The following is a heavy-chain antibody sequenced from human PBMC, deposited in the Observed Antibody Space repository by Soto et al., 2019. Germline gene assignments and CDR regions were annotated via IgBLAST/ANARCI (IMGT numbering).Heavy chain of an antibody. CDR2: ISSVGTTT. J-gene: IGHJ4*02. V-gene: IGHV3-11*04. CDR1: GFTISDYY. Sequence: GGSLRLSCEASGFTISDYYMSWIRQAPGKGLEWVSYISSVGTTTYYADSVKGRFTISRDNAKNSLSLQMNSLRAEDTAVYYCARGNADYYDSSGYFDYWGQG. CDR3: ARGNADYYDSSGYFDY. D-gene: IGHD3-22*01.